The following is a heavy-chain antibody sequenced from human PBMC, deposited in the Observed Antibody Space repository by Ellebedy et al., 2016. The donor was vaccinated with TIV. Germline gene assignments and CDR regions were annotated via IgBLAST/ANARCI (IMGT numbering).Heavy chain of an antibody. CDR1: GFTFSSYA. CDR3: AHIAVGGYYDREPGPYFDY. CDR2: ISYDGSNK. D-gene: IGHD3-3*01. Sequence: GESLKISCAASGFTFSSYAMHWVRQAPGKGLEWVAVISYDGSNKYYADSVKGRFTISRDNSKNTLYLQMNSLRAEDTAVYYCAHIAVGGYYDREPGPYFDYWGQGTLVTVSS. V-gene: IGHV3-30-3*01. J-gene: IGHJ4*02.